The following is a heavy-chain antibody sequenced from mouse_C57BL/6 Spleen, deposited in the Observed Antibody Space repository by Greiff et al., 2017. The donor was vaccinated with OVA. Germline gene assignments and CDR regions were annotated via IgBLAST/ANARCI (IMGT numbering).Heavy chain of an antibody. V-gene: IGHV1-80*01. CDR3: AREDYGSSYGY. CDR2: IYPGDGDT. Sequence: VKLMESGAELVKPGASVKISCKASGYAFSSYWMNWVKQRPGKGLEWIGQIYPGDGDTNYNGKFKGKATLTADKSSSTAYMQLSSLTSEDSAVYFCAREDYGSSYGYWGQGTTLTVSS. D-gene: IGHD1-1*01. CDR1: GYAFSSYW. J-gene: IGHJ2*01.